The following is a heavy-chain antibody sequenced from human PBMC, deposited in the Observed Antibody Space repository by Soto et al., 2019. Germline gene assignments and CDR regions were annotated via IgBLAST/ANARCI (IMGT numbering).Heavy chain of an antibody. V-gene: IGHV1-18*04. CDR3: ARDRCTTAKCYTHHLDV. CDR1: GYSFTSYG. D-gene: IGHD2-8*01. J-gene: IGHJ6*02. Sequence: QGQLVQSGGEVTKPGASVKDSCNASGYSFTSYGISWVRQAPGQGLEWMGWISPYSGHTKDAQKVQGRVTLTTETSTGTAYMELRSLASDDTAVYYCARDRCTTAKCYTHHLDVWGQGTTVIVSS. CDR2: ISPYSGHT.